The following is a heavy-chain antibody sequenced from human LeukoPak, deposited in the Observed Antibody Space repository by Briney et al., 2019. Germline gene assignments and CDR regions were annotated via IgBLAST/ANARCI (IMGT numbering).Heavy chain of an antibody. Sequence: GALRLSCAASGFTFSSYEMNWVRQAPGKGLEWVSYISSSGSTIYYADSVKGRFTISRDNAKNSLYLQMNSLRAEDTAVYYCAKELGDYGYNWFDPWGQGTLVTVSS. J-gene: IGHJ5*02. CDR1: GFTFSSYE. D-gene: IGHD3-16*01. CDR2: ISSSGSTI. CDR3: AKELGDYGYNWFDP. V-gene: IGHV3-48*03.